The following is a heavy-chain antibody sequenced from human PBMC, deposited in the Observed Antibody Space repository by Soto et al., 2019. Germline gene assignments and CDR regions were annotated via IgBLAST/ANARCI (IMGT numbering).Heavy chain of an antibody. D-gene: IGHD1-26*01. V-gene: IGHV4-38-2*02. CDR3: ARDSGSHYPPSFPFDY. Sequence: PSETLSLTCAVSGYSISSGYYWGWIRQPPGKGLEWIGSIYHSGSTYYNPSLKSRVTISVDTSKNQFSLKLSSVTAADTAVYYCARDSGSHYPPSFPFDYWGQGTLVTVST. CDR2: IYHSGST. CDR1: GYSISSGYY. J-gene: IGHJ4*02.